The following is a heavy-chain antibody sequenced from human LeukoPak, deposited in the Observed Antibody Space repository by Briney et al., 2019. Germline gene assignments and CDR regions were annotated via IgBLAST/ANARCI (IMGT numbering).Heavy chain of an antibody. Sequence: PGKGLEWIGYIYYSRSTYYNPSLKSRVTISVDTSKNQFSLKLSSVTAADTAVYYCARGTRGWGQGTLVTVSS. CDR3: ARGTRG. CDR2: IYYSRST. V-gene: IGHV4-30-4*01. J-gene: IGHJ4*02.